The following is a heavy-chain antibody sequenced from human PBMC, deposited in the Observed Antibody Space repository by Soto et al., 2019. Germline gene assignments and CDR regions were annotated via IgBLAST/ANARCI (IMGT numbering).Heavy chain of an antibody. Sequence: PSETLSLTCTVSSGSISSYYWSWIRQPPGKGLEWIGYIYYSGSTNYNPSLKSRVTISVDTSKNQFTLKLSSVTAADTAVYYCARELYDILTGRANDAFDIWGQGTMVTVSS. CDR3: ARELYDILTGRANDAFDI. D-gene: IGHD3-9*01. V-gene: IGHV4-59*01. CDR1: SGSISSYY. CDR2: IYYSGST. J-gene: IGHJ3*02.